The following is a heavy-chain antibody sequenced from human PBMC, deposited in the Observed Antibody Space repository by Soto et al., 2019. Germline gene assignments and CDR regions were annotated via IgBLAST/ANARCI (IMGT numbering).Heavy chain of an antibody. CDR2: INSDGSTT. J-gene: IGHJ4*02. V-gene: IGHV3-74*01. CDR1: GVTFSSYW. D-gene: IGHD6-19*01. Sequence: GSLRLSCAASGVTFSSYWMHWVRQAPGKGLVWVSRINSDGSTTNYADSVKGRFTISRDNAKNTLYLQMNSLRAEDTAVYYCARTVAVSDIDYWGQGTLVTVSS. CDR3: ARTVAVSDIDY.